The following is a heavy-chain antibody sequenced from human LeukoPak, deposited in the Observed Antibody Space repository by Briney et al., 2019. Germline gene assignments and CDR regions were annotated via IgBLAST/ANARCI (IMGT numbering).Heavy chain of an antibody. J-gene: IGHJ4*02. D-gene: IGHD6-19*01. V-gene: IGHV4-59*08. CDR3: ARHKSSGWYLGY. CDR2: IYYSGST. Sequence: PSETLSLTCSVSGGSISSHYWSWIRQPPGKGLEWIGYIYYSGSTNYNPSLKSRVTISVDTSKNQFSLKLSSVTAADTAVCYCARHKSSGWYLGYWGQGTLVTVSS. CDR1: GGSISSHY.